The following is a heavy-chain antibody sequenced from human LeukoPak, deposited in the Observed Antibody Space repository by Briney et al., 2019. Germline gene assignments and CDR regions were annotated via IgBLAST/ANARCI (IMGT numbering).Heavy chain of an antibody. J-gene: IGHJ4*02. CDR2: IKQDGSDK. D-gene: IGHD2-2*01. V-gene: IGHV3-7*01. Sequence: PGGSLRLSCAASGFTFSTYWMSWVRQAPGKGLEWVANIKQDGSDKYYVDSVKGRFTISRDNAKNSLFLQMNSLRAEDTAVYYCARVRCSSNSCFPDYRGQGTLVTVSS. CDR1: GFTFSTYW. CDR3: ARVRCSSNSCFPDY.